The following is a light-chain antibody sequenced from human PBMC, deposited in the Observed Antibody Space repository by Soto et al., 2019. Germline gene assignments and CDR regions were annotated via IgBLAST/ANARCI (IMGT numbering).Light chain of an antibody. J-gene: IGLJ1*01. CDR1: SSDVGSYNL. CDR2: EVR. V-gene: IGLV2-23*02. Sequence: QSVLTQPASVSGSPGQSITISCTGTSSDVGSYNLVSWYQQYPGKAPRLMIFEVRKRPSGVSNRFSGSKSGNTASLTISGLQAEDEADYYCCSSAGSSTYVFGTGTKLTVL. CDR3: CSSAGSSTYV.